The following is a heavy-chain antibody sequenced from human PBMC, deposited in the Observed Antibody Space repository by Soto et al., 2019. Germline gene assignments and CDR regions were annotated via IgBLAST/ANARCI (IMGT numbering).Heavy chain of an antibody. V-gene: IGHV1-18*01. CDR3: VREGDRVYYYSGMDV. CDR1: GYTFTNYG. Sequence: QVQLVQSGDEVKKPGASVKVSCKASGYTFTNYGISWVRQAPGQGLERMGWINGYNGNTGYTQKIQGRLTMTAETSTATAYMELRSLRSDDTAVYYCVREGDRVYYYSGMDVWGQGTTVIVSS. CDR2: INGYNGNT. J-gene: IGHJ6*02.